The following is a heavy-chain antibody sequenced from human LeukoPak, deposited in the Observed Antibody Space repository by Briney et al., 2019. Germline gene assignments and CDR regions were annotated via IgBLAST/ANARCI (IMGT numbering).Heavy chain of an antibody. CDR1: GFTFDDYT. D-gene: IGHD6-13*01. Sequence: GGSLRLSCAASGFTFDDYTMHWVRQAPGKGREWVSLISWDGGSTYYADSVKGRFTISRDNSKNSLYLQMNSLRTEDTALYYCAKDWAAAAGRYYYYGMDVWGQGTTVTVSS. V-gene: IGHV3-43*01. CDR3: AKDWAAAAGRYYYYGMDV. CDR2: ISWDGGST. J-gene: IGHJ6*02.